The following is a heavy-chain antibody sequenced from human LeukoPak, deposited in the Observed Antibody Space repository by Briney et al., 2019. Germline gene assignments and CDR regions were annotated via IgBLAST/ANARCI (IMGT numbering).Heavy chain of an antibody. CDR3: ATSTKSIAVAYYFDY. CDR2: IYPGDSDT. J-gene: IGHJ4*02. D-gene: IGHD6-19*01. Sequence: GESLKISCQGSGYSFTSYWIGWVRQMPGKDLEWMGIIYPGDSDTRYSPSFQGQVTISADKSISTAYLQWSSLKASDTAMYYCATSTKSIAVAYYFDYWGQGTLVTVSS. V-gene: IGHV5-51*01. CDR1: GYSFTSYW.